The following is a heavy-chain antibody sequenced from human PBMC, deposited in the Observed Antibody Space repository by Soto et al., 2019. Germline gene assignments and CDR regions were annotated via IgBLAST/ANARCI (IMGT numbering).Heavy chain of an antibody. Sequence: SETLSLTFAVYGESFSGYYWSWIRQPPGKGLEWIGEINHSGSTNYNPSLKSRVTISLDTSKNQFSLKLSSVTAADTAVYYCARGLVAGNYYYYGMDVWGQGTTVTVSS. V-gene: IGHV4-34*01. CDR2: INHSGST. CDR3: ARGLVAGNYYYYGMDV. J-gene: IGHJ6*02. D-gene: IGHD6-19*01. CDR1: GESFSGYY.